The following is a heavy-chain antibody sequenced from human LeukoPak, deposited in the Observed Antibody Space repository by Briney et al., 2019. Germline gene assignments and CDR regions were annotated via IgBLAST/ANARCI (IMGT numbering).Heavy chain of an antibody. CDR2: IYYSGST. CDR3: ARNVRGVSDPYYYYYMDV. V-gene: IGHV4-30-4*01. D-gene: IGHD3-10*01. CDR1: GGSINSGDYY. J-gene: IGHJ6*03. Sequence: SETLSLTCTVSGGSINSGDYYWSWIRQPPGKGLEWIGYIYYSGSTYYNPSLKSRVTISVDTSKNQFSLKLSSVTAADTAVYYCARNVRGVSDPYYYYYMDVWGKGTTVTVSS.